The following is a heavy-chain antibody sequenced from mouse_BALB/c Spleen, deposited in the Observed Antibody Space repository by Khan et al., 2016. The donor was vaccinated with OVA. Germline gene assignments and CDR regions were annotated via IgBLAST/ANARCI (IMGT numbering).Heavy chain of an antibody. Sequence: EVQLQQSGPELEKPGASVKISCKASGYSFTGYNMNWVKQSNGKSLEWIGNIDPYYGGATYNQKFKGKATLTVDKSSSTAYLQLKSQTAEDYAVYYCTREYGNYVRYYFDYWGQGTTLTVSA. CDR3: TREYGNYVRYYFDY. J-gene: IGHJ2*01. V-gene: IGHV1-39*01. D-gene: IGHD2-10*02. CDR2: IDPYYGGA. CDR1: GYSFTGYN.